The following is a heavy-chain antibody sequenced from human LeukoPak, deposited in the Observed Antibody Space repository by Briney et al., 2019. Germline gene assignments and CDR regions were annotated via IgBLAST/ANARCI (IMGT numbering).Heavy chain of an antibody. D-gene: IGHD3-16*02. CDR1: GGSISSSSYY. CDR2: IYYSGST. Sequence: SETLSLTCTVSGGSISSSSYYWGWIRQPPGKGLEWIGSIYYSGSTYYNPSLKSRVTISVDTSKNQFSLKLSSVTAADTAVYYCAKDRGVWGSYHPNWFDPWGQGTLVTVSS. V-gene: IGHV4-39*02. CDR3: AKDRGVWGSYHPNWFDP. J-gene: IGHJ5*02.